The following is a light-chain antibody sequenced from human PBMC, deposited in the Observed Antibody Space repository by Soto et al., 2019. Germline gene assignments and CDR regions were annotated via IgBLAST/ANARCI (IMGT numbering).Light chain of an antibody. CDR1: SGDISRYNR. J-gene: IGLJ1*01. CDR3: SSYTNINTRACL. CDR2: EVT. Sequence: QSALTQPASVSGSPGQSITISCTGTSGDISRYNRVSWYQQHPGKAPKLIIYEVTDRPSGVSNRFSGSKSGNTASLTISGLQAEDEAEYYCSSYTNINTRACLFGTGTKVTVL. V-gene: IGLV2-14*01.